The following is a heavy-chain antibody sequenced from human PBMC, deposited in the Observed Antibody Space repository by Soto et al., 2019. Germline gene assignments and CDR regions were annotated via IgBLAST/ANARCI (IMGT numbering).Heavy chain of an antibody. CDR2: INHSGST. CDR1: GGSFSGYY. J-gene: IGHJ6*03. Sequence: PSETLSLTCAVYGGSFSGYYWSWIRQPPGKGLEWIGEINHSGSTNYNPSLKSRVSISVDMSKNQFSLQLTSVTAADSAIYYCARGHIVSSNFYFMEVWGKGTTVTVSS. D-gene: IGHD3-16*02. V-gene: IGHV4-34*01. CDR3: ARGHIVSSNFYFMEV.